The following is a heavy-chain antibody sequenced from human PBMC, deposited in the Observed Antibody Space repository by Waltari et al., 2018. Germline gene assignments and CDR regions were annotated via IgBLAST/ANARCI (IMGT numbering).Heavy chain of an antibody. CDR3: VRGFLRSGFDS. Sequence: QVQLQQSGPGLVKPSQTLSLTCGISGDSVSGNNVAWNWFRQTPSRGPEWLGRTYYRSKWYNDYAVSMKSRITIKPDASKNQFSLQVNSVTPEDTAVYYCVRGFLRSGFDSWGQGTLVTVSS. J-gene: IGHJ4*02. D-gene: IGHD6-25*01. CDR1: GDSVSGNNVA. V-gene: IGHV6-1*01. CDR2: TYYRSKWYN.